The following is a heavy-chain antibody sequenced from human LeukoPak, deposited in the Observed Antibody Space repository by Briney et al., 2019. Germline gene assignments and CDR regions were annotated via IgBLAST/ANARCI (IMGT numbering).Heavy chain of an antibody. CDR3: ARGGGSSWSHYYYYYMDV. D-gene: IGHD6-13*01. CDR2: ISGSGGST. V-gene: IGHV3-23*01. CDR1: GFTFSSYG. Sequence: GGSLRLSCAASGFTFSSYGMSWVRQAPGKGLEWVSAISGSGGSTYYADSVKGRFTISRDNSKNTLYLQMNSLRAEDTAVYYCARGGGSSWSHYYYYYMDVWGKGTTVTISS. J-gene: IGHJ6*03.